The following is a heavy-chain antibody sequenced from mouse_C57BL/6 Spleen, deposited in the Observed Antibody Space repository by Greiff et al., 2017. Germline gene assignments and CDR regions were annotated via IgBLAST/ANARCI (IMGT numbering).Heavy chain of an antibody. J-gene: IGHJ2*01. CDR2: ISSGSSTI. CDR1: GFTFSDYG. Sequence: EVQRVESGGGLVKPGGSLKLSCAASGFTFSDYGMHWVRQAPEKGLEWVAYISSGSSTIYYADTVKGRFTISRDNAKNTLFLQMTSLRSEDTAMYYCARPGDGYYKGFGYWGQGTTLTVS. CDR3: ARPGDGYYKGFGY. D-gene: IGHD2-3*01. V-gene: IGHV5-17*01.